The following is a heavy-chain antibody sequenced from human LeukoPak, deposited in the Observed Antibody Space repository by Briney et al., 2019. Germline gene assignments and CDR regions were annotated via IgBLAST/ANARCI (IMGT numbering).Heavy chain of an antibody. V-gene: IGHV1-69*04. Sequence: SVKVSCEASGGTFSSYAISWVRQAPGQGLEWMGRIIPILGIANYAQKFQGRVTITADKSTSTAYMELSSLRSEDTAVYYCARFGYCSGGSCWFDPWGQGTLVTVSS. J-gene: IGHJ5*02. CDR1: GGTFSSYA. D-gene: IGHD2-15*01. CDR3: ARFGYCSGGSCWFDP. CDR2: IIPILGIA.